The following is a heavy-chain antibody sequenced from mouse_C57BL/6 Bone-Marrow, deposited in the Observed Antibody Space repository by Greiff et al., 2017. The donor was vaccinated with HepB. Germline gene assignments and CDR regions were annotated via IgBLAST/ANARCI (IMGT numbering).Heavy chain of an antibody. CDR2: IYPGSGNT. CDR1: GYTFTDYY. J-gene: IGHJ1*03. Sequence: VQRVESGPELVKPGASVKISCKASGYTFTDYYINWVKQRPGQGLEWIGWIYPGSGNTKYNEKFKGKATLTVDTSSSTAYMQLSSLTSEDSAVYFCARWGFGNGSSLWYFDVWGTGTTVTVSS. V-gene: IGHV1-84*01. CDR3: ARWGFGNGSSLWYFDV. D-gene: IGHD1-1*01.